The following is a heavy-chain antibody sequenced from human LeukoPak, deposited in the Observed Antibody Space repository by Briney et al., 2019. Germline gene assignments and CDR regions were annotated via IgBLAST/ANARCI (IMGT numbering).Heavy chain of an antibody. D-gene: IGHD1-26*01. CDR1: GFTFNRYN. CDR2: ISTSSSYI. CDR3: ARVGRYSGSRTKVYYYYMDV. V-gene: IGHV3-21*04. Sequence: PGGSLRLSCAASGFTFNRYNMNWVRRAPGKGLEWVSSISTSSSYIYYADSVRGRFTISRDNAKNSLYLQMNSLRAEDTAVYYCARVGRYSGSRTKVYYYYMDVWGKGTTVTISS. J-gene: IGHJ6*03.